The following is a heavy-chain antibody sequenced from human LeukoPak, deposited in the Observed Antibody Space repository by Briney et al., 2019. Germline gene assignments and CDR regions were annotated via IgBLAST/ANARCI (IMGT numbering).Heavy chain of an antibody. CDR3: ARDRIQLWSNHDAFDI. Sequence: GGSLRLSCAASGFTFSSYWMSWVRQAPGKGLEWVANIKQDGSEKYYVDSVKGRFTISRDNAKNSLYLQMNSLRAEDTAVYYCARDRIQLWSNHDAFDIWGQGTMVTVSS. D-gene: IGHD5-18*01. CDR1: GFTFSSYW. CDR2: IKQDGSEK. J-gene: IGHJ3*02. V-gene: IGHV3-7*01.